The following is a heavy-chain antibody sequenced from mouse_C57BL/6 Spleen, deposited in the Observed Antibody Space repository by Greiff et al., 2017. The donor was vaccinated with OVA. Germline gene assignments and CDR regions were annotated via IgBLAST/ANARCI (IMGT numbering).Heavy chain of an antibody. J-gene: IGHJ2*01. CDR3: ARHPSYEYVDY. Sequence: EVHLVESGGDLVKPGGSLKLSCAASGFTFSSYGMSWVRQTPDKRLEWVATISSGGSYTYYPDSVKGRFTISRDNAKNTLYLQMSSLKSEDTAMYYCARHPSYEYVDYWGQGTTLTVSS. CDR2: ISSGGSYT. D-gene: IGHD2-4*01. V-gene: IGHV5-6*01. CDR1: GFTFSSYG.